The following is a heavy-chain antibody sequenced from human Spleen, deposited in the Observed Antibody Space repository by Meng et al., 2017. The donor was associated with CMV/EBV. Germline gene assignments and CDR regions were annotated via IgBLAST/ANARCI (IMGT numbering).Heavy chain of an antibody. CDR2: ISYDGSNQ. J-gene: IGHJ6*02. D-gene: IGHD6-6*01. V-gene: IGHV3-30*04. CDR3: ARDLGSSSSKPLLNYYYYYGMDV. Sequence: MHLILQAPGKGLEWVAVISYDGSNQYYADSVKGRFTISRDNSKNTLYLQMNSLRAEDTAVYYCARDLGSSSSKPLLNYYYYYGMDVWGQGTTVTVSS.